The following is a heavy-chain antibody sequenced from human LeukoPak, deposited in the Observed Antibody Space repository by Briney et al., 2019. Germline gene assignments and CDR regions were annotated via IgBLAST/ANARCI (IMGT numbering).Heavy chain of an antibody. CDR3: AKDRYYYDSSGYYYFDY. J-gene: IGHJ4*02. V-gene: IGHV3-23*01. CDR1: GFTFSSYS. D-gene: IGHD3-22*01. CDR2: ISGSGGST. Sequence: GGSLRLSCAASGFTFSSYSMNWVRQAPGKGLEWVSAISGSGGSTYYADSVKGRFTISRDNSKNTLYLQMNSLRAEDTAVYYCAKDRYYYDSSGYYYFDYWGQGTLVTVSS.